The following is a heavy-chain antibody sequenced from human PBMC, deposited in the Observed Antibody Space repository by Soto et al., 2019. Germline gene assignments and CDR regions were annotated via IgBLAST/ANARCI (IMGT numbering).Heavy chain of an antibody. J-gene: IGHJ5*02. V-gene: IGHV4-59*01. D-gene: IGHD4-17*01. Sequence: SETLSLTCSVSGGSPSSSCWSWFRQPPGKGLEWIGGISDSGHTCYNPSLQSRVTISIDTSTNQFLLDLTSVTTADTAVYYCARVPTTVTHPKSPFLVDRDVKDESFAPWGQGTLVTVSS. CDR2: ISDSGHT. CDR1: GGSPSSSC. CDR3: ARVPTTVTHPKSPFLVDRDVKDESFAP.